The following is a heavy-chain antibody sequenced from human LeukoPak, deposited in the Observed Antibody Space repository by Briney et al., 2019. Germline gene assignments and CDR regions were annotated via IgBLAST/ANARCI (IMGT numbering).Heavy chain of an antibody. V-gene: IGHV3-23*01. D-gene: IGHD4-23*01. CDR3: AKGPGGSTRG. Sequence: GGSLRLSCTVSGFTVSSNSMSWVRQAPGKGLEWVSAISGSGGSTYYADSVKGRFTISRDNSKNTLYLQMNSLRAEDTAVYYCAKGPGGSTRGWGQGTLVTVSS. CDR2: ISGSGGST. J-gene: IGHJ4*02. CDR1: GFTVSSNS.